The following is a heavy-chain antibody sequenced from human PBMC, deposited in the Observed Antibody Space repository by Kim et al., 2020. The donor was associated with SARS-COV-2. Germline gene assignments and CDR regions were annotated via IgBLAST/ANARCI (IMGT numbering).Heavy chain of an antibody. V-gene: IGHV5-51*01. Sequence: GESLKISCKGSEYSFTSYWIGWVRQMPGKGLEWMGIIYPGDSDTRYSPSLQGQVTISADKSISTAYLQWSSLKASDTAMYYCARRITIFGVVNDDAFDIWGQGTMVTVSS. CDR2: IYPGDSDT. J-gene: IGHJ3*02. CDR3: ARRITIFGVVNDDAFDI. D-gene: IGHD3-3*01. CDR1: EYSFTSYW.